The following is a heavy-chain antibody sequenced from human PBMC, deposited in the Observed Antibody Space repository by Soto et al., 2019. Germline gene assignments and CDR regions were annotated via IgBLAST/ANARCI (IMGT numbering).Heavy chain of an antibody. CDR3: ARASSIRGVKNDY. Sequence: QVQLVESGGGVVQPGRSLRLSYAASGFTFSSYAMHWVRQAPGKGLEWVAVISYDGSNKYYADSVKGRFTISRDNSKNTLYLQMNSLRAEDTAVYYCARASSIRGVKNDYWGQGTLVTVSS. CDR2: ISYDGSNK. V-gene: IGHV3-30-3*01. J-gene: IGHJ4*02. D-gene: IGHD2-21*01. CDR1: GFTFSSYA.